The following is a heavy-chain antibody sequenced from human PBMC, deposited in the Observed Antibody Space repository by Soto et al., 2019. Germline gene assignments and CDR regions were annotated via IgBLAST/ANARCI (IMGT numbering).Heavy chain of an antibody. CDR2: INPNSGDT. D-gene: IGHD6-6*01. J-gene: IGHJ4*02. CDR3: ARGQSHQLVGDYDY. V-gene: IGHV1-2*02. Sequence: QVQLVQSGAEVKKPGASVKVSCKASGYTFTGYYIHWVRQAPGQGLEWMGWINPNSGDTNYPQNFQGRVTMTRDMSISSAYMELSTLRSDDTAVYYCARGQSHQLVGDYDYWRQGTLVTVSS. CDR1: GYTFTGYY.